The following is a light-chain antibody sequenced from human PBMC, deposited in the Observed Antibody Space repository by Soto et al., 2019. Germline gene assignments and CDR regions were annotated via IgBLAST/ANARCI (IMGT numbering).Light chain of an antibody. CDR2: RVS. CDR1: QSLVYSDGNTY. V-gene: IGKV2-30*01. J-gene: IGKJ1*01. CDR3: MQSTHWPRT. Sequence: DVVMTQSPLSLPVTLGQPASISCRSSQSLVYSDGNTYLNWFQQRPGQSPRRLIYRVSNQDSGVPDRFSGSGSGTDFTLKISRVEAEDVGLYYCMQSTHWPRTFGQGTKVEI.